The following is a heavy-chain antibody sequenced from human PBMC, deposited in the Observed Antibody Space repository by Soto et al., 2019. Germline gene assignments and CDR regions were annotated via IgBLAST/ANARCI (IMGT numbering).Heavy chain of an antibody. CDR1: GFTFSSYA. V-gene: IGHV3-23*01. D-gene: IGHD2-2*02. CDR3: ARERSSTSCYRFCGMDV. CDR2: ISGSGGST. J-gene: IGHJ6*02. Sequence: GGSLRLSCAASGFTFSSYAMSWVRQAPGKGLEWVSAISGSGGSTYYADSVKGRFTISRDNSKSTLYLQMNSLRAEDTAVYYCARERSSTSCYRFCGMDVWGQGTTVTVSS.